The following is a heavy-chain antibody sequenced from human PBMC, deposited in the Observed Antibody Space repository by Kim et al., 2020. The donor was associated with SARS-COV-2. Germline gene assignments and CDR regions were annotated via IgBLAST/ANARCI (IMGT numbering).Heavy chain of an antibody. J-gene: IGHJ4*02. V-gene: IGHV3-53*01. CDR3: VKEGFYFFEN. Sequence: AVSVRGRFSISRDKSKNTVYLQMNRLRGEDSAVYFCVKEGFYFFENWGQGTLVTVSS.